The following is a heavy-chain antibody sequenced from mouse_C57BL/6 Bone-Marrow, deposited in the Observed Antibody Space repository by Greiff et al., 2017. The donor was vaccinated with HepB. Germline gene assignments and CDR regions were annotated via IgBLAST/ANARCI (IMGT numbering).Heavy chain of an antibody. V-gene: IGHV1-52*01. CDR3: ARSSAYYSNTGDFDV. CDR1: GYTFTSYW. CDR2: IDPSDSET. Sequence: VQLQQSGAELVRPGSSVKLSCKASGYTFTSYWMHWVKQRPIQGLEWIGNIDPSDSETHYNQKFKDKATLTVDKSSSTAYMQLSSLTSEDSAVYYCARSSAYYSNTGDFDVWGTGTTVTVSS. D-gene: IGHD2-5*01. J-gene: IGHJ1*03.